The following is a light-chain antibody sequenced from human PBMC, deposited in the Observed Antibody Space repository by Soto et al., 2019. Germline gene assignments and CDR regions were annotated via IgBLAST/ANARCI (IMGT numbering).Light chain of an antibody. CDR2: AAS. CDR3: QQYNSYPIT. J-gene: IGKJ5*01. Sequence: EIQMTQSPSTLSASVGDRVTITCRASQSISSWLAWYQQKPGKAPKLLIYAASSLQSGVPSRFSGSGSGTEFALTISGLQPDDFASYYCQQYNSYPITFGQGTRLEI. CDR1: QSISSW. V-gene: IGKV1-5*01.